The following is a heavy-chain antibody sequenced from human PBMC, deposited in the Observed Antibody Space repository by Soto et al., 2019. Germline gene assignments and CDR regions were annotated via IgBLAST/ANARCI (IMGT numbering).Heavy chain of an antibody. D-gene: IGHD4-17*01. V-gene: IGHV1-24*01. CDR2: FDREDGET. CDR3: AHGEGIVKSIVYFAS. J-gene: IGHJ4*02. CDR1: GYFLTALS. Sequence: ASVKVSCKGSGYFLTALSIHWVRQAPGKGLEWMGGFDREDGETIYAQKFQGRVTMTEDTSTDSAYMELSSLTSEDTAIYYCAHGEGIVKSIVYFASWAQGTLVTAPQ.